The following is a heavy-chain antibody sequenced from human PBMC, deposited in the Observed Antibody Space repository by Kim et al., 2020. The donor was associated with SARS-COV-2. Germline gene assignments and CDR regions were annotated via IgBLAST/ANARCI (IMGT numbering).Heavy chain of an antibody. CDR3: ARDLVVGGLDY. D-gene: IGHD2-15*01. V-gene: IGHV3-66*01. CDR2: IYSGGST. J-gene: IGHJ4*02. Sequence: GGSLRLSCAASGFTVSSNYMSWVRQAPGKGLEWVSVIYSGGSTFYADSVKGRFTISRDNSKNTLYLQMNSLRADDTAVYYCARDLVVGGLDYWGQGTLVTVPS. CDR1: GFTVSSNY.